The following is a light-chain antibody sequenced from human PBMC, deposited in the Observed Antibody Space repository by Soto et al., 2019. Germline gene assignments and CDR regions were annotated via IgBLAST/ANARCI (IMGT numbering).Light chain of an antibody. CDR2: AAS. V-gene: IGKV1-6*01. CDR3: LQDYNYPLT. J-gene: IGKJ2*01. CDR1: QGIRND. Sequence: AIQMTQSPSSLSASVGDRVTITCRASQGIRNDLGWNQQKPGKAPKLLIYAASSLQSGVPSRFSGSGSGTDFTLTISRLQPEDFATYYCLQDYNYPLTFGQGTKLEIK.